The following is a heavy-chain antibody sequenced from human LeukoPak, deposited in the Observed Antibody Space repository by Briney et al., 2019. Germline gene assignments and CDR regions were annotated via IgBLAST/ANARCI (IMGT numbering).Heavy chain of an antibody. CDR2: IKQDGSEK. J-gene: IGHJ4*02. CDR1: GFTFSSYW. Sequence: PGGSLRLSCAASGFTFSSYWMSWVRQAPGKGLEWVANIKQDGSEKYYVDSVKGRFTISRDNAKNSLYLQMNSLRAEDTAVYYCARDGHYYDSSGYRYWGQGTLVTVSS. D-gene: IGHD3-22*01. CDR3: ARDGHYYDSSGYRY. V-gene: IGHV3-7*01.